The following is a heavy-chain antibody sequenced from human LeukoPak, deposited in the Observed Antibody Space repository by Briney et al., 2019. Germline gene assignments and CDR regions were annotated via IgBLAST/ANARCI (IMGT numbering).Heavy chain of an antibody. D-gene: IGHD3-22*01. CDR3: ARDHSSGYYFDY. Sequence: GASVKVSCKASGGTFSSYAISWVRQAPGQGLEWMGGIIPIFGTANYAQKFQGRVTITADKSTSTAYMELRSLRSEDTAVYYCARDHSSGYYFDYWGQGTLVTVSS. V-gene: IGHV1-69*06. CDR1: GGTFSSYA. J-gene: IGHJ4*02. CDR2: IIPIFGTA.